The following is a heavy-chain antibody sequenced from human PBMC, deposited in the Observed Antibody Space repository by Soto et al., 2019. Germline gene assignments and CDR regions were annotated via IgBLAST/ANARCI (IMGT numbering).Heavy chain of an antibody. CDR2: ISSNPDGGST. CDR3: TTDPPDITTYTGGMDV. Sequence: EVQLVESGGGLVRPGGSLRLSCEASGFTFHNAWMSWVRQAPGKGLEWVGRISSNPDGGSTDYAAPVKGRFTISRDYTKTTVYLQMNSLETEYTAVYYCTTDPPDITTYTGGMDVGGKGTTFTVSS. CDR1: GFTFHNAW. V-gene: IGHV3-15*01. J-gene: IGHJ6*04. D-gene: IGHD2-15*01.